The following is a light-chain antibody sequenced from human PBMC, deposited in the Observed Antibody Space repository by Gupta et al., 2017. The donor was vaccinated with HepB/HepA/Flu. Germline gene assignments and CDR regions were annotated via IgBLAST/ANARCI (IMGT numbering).Light chain of an antibody. CDR2: DAS. V-gene: IGKV3-11*01. CDR3: QHRSNCPLP. CDR1: QSVSNN. Sequence: EIVLTQSPDTLSLSPGERATLSCRASQSVSNNLAWYQQKPGQAPRLLIYDASNRATGIPARFSGSGCGTEFALTISSREPEDFAVYYCQHRSNCPLPFGRGTNVDIK. J-gene: IGKJ3*01.